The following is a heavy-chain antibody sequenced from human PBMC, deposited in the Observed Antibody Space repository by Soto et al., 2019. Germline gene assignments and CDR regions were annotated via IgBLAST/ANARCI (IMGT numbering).Heavy chain of an antibody. CDR3: TKDNNAYNFYY. Sequence: SETLSLTCKVSGGSIRNHHWSWVRQPPGKGLEWIGFISYTGSTNYNPSLNSRVTISVDTSKNQFSLKLTSVTAADTAVYFCTKDNNAYNFYYWGQGALGTVSS. CDR2: ISYTGST. D-gene: IGHD3-3*01. CDR1: GGSIRNHH. V-gene: IGHV4-59*11. J-gene: IGHJ4*02.